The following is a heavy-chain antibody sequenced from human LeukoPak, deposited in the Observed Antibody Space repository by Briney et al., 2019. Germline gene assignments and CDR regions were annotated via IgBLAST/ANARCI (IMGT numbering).Heavy chain of an antibody. D-gene: IGHD4-17*01. J-gene: IGHJ4*02. CDR3: ARHGYGDGEFDY. Sequence: SETLSLTCTVSGGSISSYYWSWIRQPPGKGLEWIGYIYYSGSTNYNPSLKSRVTISVDTSKNQFSLKLSSVTAADTAVYYCARHGYGDGEFDYWGQGTLVTVSS. CDR2: IYYSGST. V-gene: IGHV4-59*01. CDR1: GGSISSYY.